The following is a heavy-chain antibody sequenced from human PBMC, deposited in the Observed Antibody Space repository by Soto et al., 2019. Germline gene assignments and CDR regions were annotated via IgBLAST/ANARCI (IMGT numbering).Heavy chain of an antibody. J-gene: IGHJ4*02. CDR3: AKDMWEWELLLDY. CDR2: ISYDGSNK. CDR1: GFPFISYG. Sequence: QVQLVGSGGGVVKPGRPLRLSCAPSGFPFISYGIHWAPRAQGKGLKWGPVISYDGSNKYYADSVKGRFTISRDNSKNTLYLQMNSLRAEDTAVYYCAKDMWEWELLLDYWGQGTLVTVSS. D-gene: IGHD1-26*01. V-gene: IGHV3-30*18.